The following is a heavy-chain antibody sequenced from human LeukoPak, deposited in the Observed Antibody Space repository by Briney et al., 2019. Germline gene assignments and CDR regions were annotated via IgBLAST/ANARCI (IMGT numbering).Heavy chain of an antibody. CDR1: GFTFSSYN. CDR2: ISTSSSYI. Sequence: GGSLRLSCAASGFTFSSYNMNWVRQAPGKGLEWVSSISTSSSYIYYADSVKGRFTISRDSAKNSLYLQMNSLRAEDTAVYYCAREGGPGKQLVLRRDGFDVWGQGTMVTVSS. J-gene: IGHJ3*01. CDR3: AREGGPGKQLVLRRDGFDV. D-gene: IGHD6-6*01. V-gene: IGHV3-21*01.